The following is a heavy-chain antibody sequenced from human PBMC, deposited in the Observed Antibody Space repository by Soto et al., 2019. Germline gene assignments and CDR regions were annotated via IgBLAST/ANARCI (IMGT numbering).Heavy chain of an antibody. D-gene: IGHD5-12*01. J-gene: IGHJ4*02. V-gene: IGHV4-31*03. CDR1: GGSISSGGYY. CDR2: IYYSGTT. Sequence: QVQLQESGPGLVKPSQTLSLTCTVSGGSISSGGYYWSWIRQHPGKGLEWIGYIYYSGTTYYNPSLKSRVAISVNTSKDQFSLNLSSVTAADTAVYYCARSDGYNFDYWGQETLVTVSS. CDR3: ARSDGYNFDY.